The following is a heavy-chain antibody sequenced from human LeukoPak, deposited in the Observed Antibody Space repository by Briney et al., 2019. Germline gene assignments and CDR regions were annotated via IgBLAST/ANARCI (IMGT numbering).Heavy chain of an antibody. Sequence: GGSLRLSCAASGFTFSSYAMSWVRQAPGKGLEWVSAISGSGGSTYYADSVKGRFTISRDNSKNTLYLQMNSLRAEDTAVYYCARVQGPYSRVFDYWGQGTLVTVSS. J-gene: IGHJ4*02. D-gene: IGHD2-21*01. CDR3: ARVQGPYSRVFDY. CDR2: ISGSGGST. CDR1: GFTFSSYA. V-gene: IGHV3-23*01.